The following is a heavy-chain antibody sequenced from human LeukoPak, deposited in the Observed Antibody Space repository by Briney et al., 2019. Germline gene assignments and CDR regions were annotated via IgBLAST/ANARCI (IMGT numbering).Heavy chain of an antibody. V-gene: IGHV3-23*01. D-gene: IGHD6-13*01. Sequence: GGSLRLSCAASGFTFSSYGMSWVRQAPGKGLEWVSAISGSGGSTYYADSVKGRFTISRDNSKNTLYLQMNSLRAEDTAVYYCAKDRPTVYSSSWLHFLDSWGQGTLVTVSS. CDR1: GFTFSSYG. CDR2: ISGSGGST. CDR3: AKDRPTVYSSSWLHFLDS. J-gene: IGHJ4*02.